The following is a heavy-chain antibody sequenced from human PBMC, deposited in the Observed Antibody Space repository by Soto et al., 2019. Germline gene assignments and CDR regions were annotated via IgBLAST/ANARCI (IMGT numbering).Heavy chain of an antibody. CDR1: GYTFTAYY. V-gene: IGHV1-2*02. CDR2: INTKFGDT. J-gene: IGHJ6*02. D-gene: IGHD3-10*01. CDR3: ARNMDYYYGPGSGNGHGF. Sequence: QVQLVQSGAEVKEPGDSVRVSCEASGYTFTAYYIHWVRQAPGQGLESMGWINTKFGDTTYAQDFQGRVSMTRDMSVSTVYMELSRLTSDDTAIYYCARNMDYYYGPGSGNGHGFWGQGTTVTVFS.